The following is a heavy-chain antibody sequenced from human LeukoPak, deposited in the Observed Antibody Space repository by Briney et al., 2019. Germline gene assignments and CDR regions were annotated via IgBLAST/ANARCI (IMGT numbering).Heavy chain of an antibody. J-gene: IGHJ4*02. CDR3: ARVILPAAIDC. Sequence: GGSLRLSCAASGFTLSDYYMSWIRQAPGKGLEWVSHISSSSSYTKGGDSVKGRFTISRDNAKNSLYLQMNSLRAEDTAVYYCARVILPAAIDCWGQGTLVIVSS. V-gene: IGHV3-11*05. D-gene: IGHD2-2*01. CDR2: ISSSSSYT. CDR1: GFTLSDYY.